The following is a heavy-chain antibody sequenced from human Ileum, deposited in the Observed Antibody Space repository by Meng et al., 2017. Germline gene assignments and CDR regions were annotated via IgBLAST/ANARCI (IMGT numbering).Heavy chain of an antibody. CDR3: ARASGYSSGWDNWFDP. D-gene: IGHD6-19*01. CDR1: GGTCSSYA. V-gene: IGHV1-69*05. J-gene: IGHJ5*02. Sequence: QGQLVQSGAEVKKPGSSVKVSCKASGGTCSSYAISWVRQAPGQGLEWMGGIIPIFGTANYAQKFQGRVTITTDESTSTAYMELSSLRSGDTAVYYCARASGYSSGWDNWFDPWGQGTLVTVSS. CDR2: IIPIFGTA.